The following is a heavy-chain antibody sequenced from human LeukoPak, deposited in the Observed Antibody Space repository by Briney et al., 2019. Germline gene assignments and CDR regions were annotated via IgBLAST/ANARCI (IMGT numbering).Heavy chain of an antibody. Sequence: SETLSLTCTVSGGSMFSYYWNWIRQPPGKGLEWIGYIYSSGITNYSPSLRSRGTISVATSRNQFSLRLTSVTAADTATYYCARRAYYDSSGYHPTSGYFDLWGRGTLVTVSS. D-gene: IGHD3-22*01. CDR1: GGSMFSYY. V-gene: IGHV4-4*08. CDR3: ARRAYYDSSGYHPTSGYFDL. J-gene: IGHJ2*01. CDR2: IYSSGIT.